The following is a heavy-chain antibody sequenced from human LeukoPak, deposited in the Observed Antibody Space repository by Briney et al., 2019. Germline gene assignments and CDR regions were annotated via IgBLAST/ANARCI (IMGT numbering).Heavy chain of an antibody. Sequence: ASVKVSRKASGGTFSSYAISWVRQAPGQGLEWMGGIIPIFGTANYAQRFQGRVTITADESTSTAYMELSSLRSEDTAVYYCARGLVGATPLCFDYWGQGTLVTVSS. CDR1: GGTFSSYA. CDR3: ARGLVGATPLCFDY. J-gene: IGHJ4*02. V-gene: IGHV1-69*13. CDR2: IIPIFGTA. D-gene: IGHD1-26*01.